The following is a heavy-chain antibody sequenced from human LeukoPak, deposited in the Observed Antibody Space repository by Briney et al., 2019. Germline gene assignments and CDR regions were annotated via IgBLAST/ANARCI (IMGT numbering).Heavy chain of an antibody. V-gene: IGHV4-39*07. CDR2: IYYSGST. CDR1: GGSISSSSYY. J-gene: IGHJ4*02. Sequence: PSETLSLTCTVSGGSISSSSYYWGWIRQPPGKGLEWIGSIYYSGSTYYNPSLKSRVTISVDTSKNQFSLKLSSVTAADTAVYYCARGGGSPSSIAARLLDYWGQGTLVTVSS. CDR3: ARGGGSPSSIAARLLDY. D-gene: IGHD6-6*01.